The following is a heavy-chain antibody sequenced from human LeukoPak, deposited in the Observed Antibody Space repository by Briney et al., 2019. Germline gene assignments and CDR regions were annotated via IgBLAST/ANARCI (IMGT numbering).Heavy chain of an antibody. V-gene: IGHV4-31*03. CDR3: ARSPLVFYFDY. CDR2: IYFSGST. Sequence: PSQTLSLTCNVSGDSISNGDYYWNWIRQHPGKGLEWIGYIYFSGSTFYNPSLKSRVTLSIDTSKNQVSMRLNSVTAADTAVHYCARSPLVFYFDYWGRGALVTVSS. D-gene: IGHD6-6*01. CDR1: GDSISNGDYY. J-gene: IGHJ4*02.